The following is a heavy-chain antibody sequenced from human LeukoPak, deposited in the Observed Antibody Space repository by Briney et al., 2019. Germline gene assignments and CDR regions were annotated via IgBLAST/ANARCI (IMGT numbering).Heavy chain of an antibody. J-gene: IGHJ4*02. Sequence: ASVKVSCKASGCTFSSKAINWVRQAPGQGLEWMGWIDTNTGNPTYAQGFTGQFVFSLDTSVSTAYLQISSLKGEDTAEYFCARGYDSSGYFSDWGQGTLVTVSS. CDR2: IDTNTGNP. CDR3: ARGYDSSGYFSD. V-gene: IGHV7-4-1*02. D-gene: IGHD3-22*01. CDR1: GCTFSSKA.